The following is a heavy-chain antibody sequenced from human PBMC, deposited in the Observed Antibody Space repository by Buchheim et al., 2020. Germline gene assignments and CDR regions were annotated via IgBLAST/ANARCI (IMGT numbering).Heavy chain of an antibody. V-gene: IGHV3-23*01. CDR1: GFTFSDYA. J-gene: IGHJ6*02. CDR2: ISGSGATNT. Sequence: QLSESGGGLVQPGGSLRLSCAASGFTFSDYAMTWVRQAPGKGLEWVSVISGSGATNTYYADSVKGRFTVSRDHSKNTLYLQMNSLRAEDTAVYYCAKPTGVSYYSYYGMDVWGQGTT. D-gene: IGHD2-8*02. CDR3: AKPTGVSYYSYYGMDV.